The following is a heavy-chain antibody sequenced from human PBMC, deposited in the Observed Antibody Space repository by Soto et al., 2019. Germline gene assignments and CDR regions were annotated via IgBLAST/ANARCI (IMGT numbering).Heavy chain of an antibody. CDR1: GGTFSTYA. Sequence: QVQLVQSGAEVKKPESSVKVSCKAPGGTFSTYAISGVRQAPGQGLEWLGGIIPMFGTANYAQRFQDRVTITADESTNTVYMELSRLRSEDTAVYFCASGIQLWLRRINNGYSGCGQGTLVTVSS. CDR3: ASGIQLWLRRINNGYSG. V-gene: IGHV1-69*12. D-gene: IGHD5-18*01. J-gene: IGHJ4*02. CDR2: IIPMFGTA.